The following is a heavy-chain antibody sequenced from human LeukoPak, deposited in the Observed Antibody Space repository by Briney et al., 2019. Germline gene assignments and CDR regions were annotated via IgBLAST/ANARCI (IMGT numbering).Heavy chain of an antibody. D-gene: IGHD3-3*01. Sequence: GGXLRLSCAASGFTFSNAWMSWVRQAPGKGLEWVSYISSSSSTIYYADSVKGRFTISRDNAKNSLYLQMNSLRAEDTAVYYCARTYSLRFLEWLPIYFDYWGQGTLVTVSS. CDR2: ISSSSSTI. J-gene: IGHJ4*02. CDR1: GFTFSNAW. V-gene: IGHV3-48*01. CDR3: ARTYSLRFLEWLPIYFDY.